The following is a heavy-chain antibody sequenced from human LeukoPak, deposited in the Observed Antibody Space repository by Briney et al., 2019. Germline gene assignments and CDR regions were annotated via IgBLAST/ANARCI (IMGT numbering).Heavy chain of an antibody. V-gene: IGHV3-48*01. CDR3: AKDMAHDYGDPWPFDY. Sequence: TGGSLRLSCAASGFTFSTYSLNWVRQAPGKGLEWVSYISYSSSTIYYADSVKGRFTISRDNAKNSLYLQMNSLRAEDTALYYCAKDMAHDYGDPWPFDYWGQGTLVTVSS. CDR1: GFTFSTYS. D-gene: IGHD4-17*01. J-gene: IGHJ4*02. CDR2: ISYSSSTI.